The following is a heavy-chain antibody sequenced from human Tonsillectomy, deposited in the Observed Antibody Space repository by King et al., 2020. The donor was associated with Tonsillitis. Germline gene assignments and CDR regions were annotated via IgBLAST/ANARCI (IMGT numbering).Heavy chain of an antibody. D-gene: IGHD3-10*01. CDR2: ISGSGGNT. CDR1: GFTFSSYA. J-gene: IGHJ4*02. CDR3: AKQRALWFGELLYPPFYFDY. V-gene: IGHV3-23*04. Sequence: VQLVESGGGLVQPGGSLRLSCAASGFTFSSYAMSWVRQAPGKGLEWVSSISGSGGNTYYAESVKGRLTISRDNSRNTLYLQMSSLRAEDTAVYYCAKQRALWFGELLYPPFYFDYWGQGTLVAVSS.